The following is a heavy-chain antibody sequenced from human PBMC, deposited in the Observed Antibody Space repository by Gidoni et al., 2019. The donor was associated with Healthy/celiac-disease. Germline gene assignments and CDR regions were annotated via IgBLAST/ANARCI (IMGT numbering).Heavy chain of an antibody. J-gene: IGHJ5*02. CDR3: ARGGRIFVDTAMVPGPKGGVRFDP. Sequence: QVQLQQWGAGLLKPSETLSLTCAVYGGSFSGYCWSWIRQPPGKGLEWIGEINHSGSTNYNPSLKSRVTISVDTSKNQFSLKLSSVTAADTAVYYCARGGRIFVDTAMVPGPKGGVRFDPWGQGTLVTVSS. CDR1: GGSFSGYC. CDR2: INHSGST. D-gene: IGHD5-18*01. V-gene: IGHV4-34*01.